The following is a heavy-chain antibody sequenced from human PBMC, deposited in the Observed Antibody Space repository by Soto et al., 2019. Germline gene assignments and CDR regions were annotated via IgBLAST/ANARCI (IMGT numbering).Heavy chain of an antibody. CDR1: GGSISSFC. Sequence: TLEILSLTCTVSGGSISSFCWSWIRQPPGKGLEWIGHIYYSGSTNYNPSLKSRVTISVDTSKNQFSLKLSSVTAADTAVYYCARAGVGYWSGGSCSNFDYWGQGTLVTVSS. CDR3: ARAGVGYWSGGSCSNFDY. CDR2: IYYSGST. V-gene: IGHV4-59*01. D-gene: IGHD2-15*01. J-gene: IGHJ4*02.